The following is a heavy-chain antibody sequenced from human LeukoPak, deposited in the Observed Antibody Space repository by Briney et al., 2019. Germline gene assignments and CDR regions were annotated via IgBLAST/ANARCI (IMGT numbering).Heavy chain of an antibody. V-gene: IGHV1-8*02. CDR2: INPNSGNT. J-gene: IGHJ4*02. CDR3: ARGASRSFDY. CDR1: GYTFTGYY. Sequence: ASVKASCKASGYTFTGYYIHWVRQAPGQGLEWMGWINPNSGNTGYAQKFQGRVTMTRSISISTAYMELSSLRSEDTAVYYCARGASRSFDYWGQRTLVTVSS.